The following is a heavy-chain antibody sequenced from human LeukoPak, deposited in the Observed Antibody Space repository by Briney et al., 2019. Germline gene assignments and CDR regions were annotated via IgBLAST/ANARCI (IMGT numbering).Heavy chain of an antibody. CDR1: GFTFSNAW. CDR2: IKTKTDAGTT. J-gene: IGHJ6*02. CDR3: STCLSRVGTRYFGMDV. Sequence: PGGSLRLSCAVSGFTFSNAWMIWVRQAPGKGLEWIGRIKTKTDAGTTDYAAPVKGRFTISRDDSKNTVYLQMNSLKTEETAVYYCSTCLSRVGTRYFGMDVWGQGTTVTVSS. D-gene: IGHD3-10*01. V-gene: IGHV3-15*01.